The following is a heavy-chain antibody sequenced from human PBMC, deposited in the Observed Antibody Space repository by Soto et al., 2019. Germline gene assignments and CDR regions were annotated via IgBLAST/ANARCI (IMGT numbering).Heavy chain of an antibody. CDR1: GFTFSSYA. CDR2: ISSNGGST. D-gene: IGHD3-22*01. J-gene: IGHJ4*02. V-gene: IGHV3-64*01. Sequence: GGSLRLSCAASGFTFSSYAMHWVRQAPGKGLEYVSAISSNGGSTYYANSVKGRFTISRDNSKNTLYLQMGSLRAEDMAVYYCARDGGNYYDSSGYYGPFDSWGQGTLVTVSS. CDR3: ARDGGNYYDSSGYYGPFDS.